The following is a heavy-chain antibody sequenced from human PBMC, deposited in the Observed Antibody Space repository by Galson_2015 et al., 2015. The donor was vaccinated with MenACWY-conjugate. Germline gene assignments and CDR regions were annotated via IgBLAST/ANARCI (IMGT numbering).Heavy chain of an antibody. CDR1: FFSLLSFL. CDR2: SGDP. Sequence: SLPFSFSFFSLLSFLFLFLLLSPFQGLEWIGHSGDPFQNPSLLSRRTISVDTSRNQVSLKLRSVTATDTAVYYCAGSVQAEYTYDIPRHFDYWGQGAPVTVSS. J-gene: IGHJ4*01. V-gene: IGHV4-59*01. D-gene: IGHD1-26*01. CDR3: AGSVQAEYTYDIPRHFDY.